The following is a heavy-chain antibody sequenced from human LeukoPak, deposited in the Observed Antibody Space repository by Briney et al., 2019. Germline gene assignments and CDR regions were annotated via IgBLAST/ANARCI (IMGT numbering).Heavy chain of an antibody. CDR1: GYTLTELS. J-gene: IGHJ6*04. CDR3: ATGHPRLYYGSGRLDV. CDR2: FDPEDGET. D-gene: IGHD3-10*01. V-gene: IGHV1-24*01. Sequence: ASVKVSCKVSGYTLTELSMHWVRQAPGEGLEWMGGFDPEDGETIYAQKFQGRVTMTEDTSTDTAYMELSSLRSEDTAVYYCATGHPRLYYGSGRLDVWGKGTTVTVSS.